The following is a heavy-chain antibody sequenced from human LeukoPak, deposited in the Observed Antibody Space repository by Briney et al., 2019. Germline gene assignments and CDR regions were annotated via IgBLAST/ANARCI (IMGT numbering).Heavy chain of an antibody. CDR2: IIPIFGTA. V-gene: IGHV1-69*13. D-gene: IGHD1-26*01. CDR3: ARDPRGTVGATTGTTYYYYGMDV. CDR1: GGTFSSYA. Sequence: ASVKVSCKASGGTFSSYAISWVRQAPGQGLEWMGGIIPIFGTANYAQKFQGRVTITADESTSTAYMELSSLRSEDTAVYYCARDPRGTVGATTGTTYYYYGMDVWGQGTTVTVS. J-gene: IGHJ6*02.